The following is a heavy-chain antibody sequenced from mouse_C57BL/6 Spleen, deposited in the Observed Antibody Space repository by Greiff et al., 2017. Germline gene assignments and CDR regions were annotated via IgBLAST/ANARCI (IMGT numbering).Heavy chain of an antibody. D-gene: IGHD2-4*01. CDR2: INPNNGGT. CDR1: GYTFTDYN. V-gene: IGHV1-18*01. J-gene: IGHJ3*01. CDR3: ARRDYDYDSAWFAY. Sequence: LMEPGASVKIPCKASGYTFTDYNMDWVKQSHGKSLEWIGDINPNNGGTIYNQKFKGKASLTVDKSSSTAYMELRSLTSEDTAVYYCARRDYDYDSAWFAYWGQGTLVTVSA.